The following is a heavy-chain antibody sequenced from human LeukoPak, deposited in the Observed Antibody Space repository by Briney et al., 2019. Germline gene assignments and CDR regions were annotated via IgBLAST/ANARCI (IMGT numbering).Heavy chain of an antibody. J-gene: IGHJ5*02. Sequence: ASVKVSCKASGYSFTSNYIHWVRQAPGQGLEWMGMIYPRDGSTNYAQKFQGRVTITADESTSTAYMELSSLRSEDTAVYYCARGGGNTWIQNTNWFDPWGQGTLVTVSS. V-gene: IGHV1-46*01. CDR2: IYPRDGST. CDR1: GYSFTSNY. CDR3: ARGGGNTWIQNTNWFDP. D-gene: IGHD5-18*01.